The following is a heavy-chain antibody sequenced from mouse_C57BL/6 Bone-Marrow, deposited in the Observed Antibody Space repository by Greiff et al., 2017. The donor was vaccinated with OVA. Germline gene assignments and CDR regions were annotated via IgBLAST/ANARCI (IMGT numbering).Heavy chain of an antibody. CDR2: IDPETGGT. J-gene: IGHJ2*01. CDR3: TRWRPVDY. Sequence: VQLQESGAELVRPGASVTLSCKASGYTFTDYEMPWVKQTPVPGLEWIGAIDPETGGTAYTQKFKGKAILTADKSSSTADMELRSVTSEDAAVYYCTRWRPVDYWGQGTTLTVSS. CDR1: GYTFTDYE. V-gene: IGHV1-15*01.